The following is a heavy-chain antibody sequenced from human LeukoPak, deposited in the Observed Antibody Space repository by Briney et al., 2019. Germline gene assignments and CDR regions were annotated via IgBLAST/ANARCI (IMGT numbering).Heavy chain of an antibody. CDR3: ARDYGRSRDYGMDV. J-gene: IGHJ6*02. D-gene: IGHD3-10*01. Sequence: PGGSLRLSCAASGLPFSTSGMHWVRQAPGKGLVWVSRINADGSSASYADSVKGRFTISRDNAKNTLYLQMNSLRAEDTAMYYCARDYGRSRDYGMDVWGQGTTVTVSS. CDR2: INADGSSA. V-gene: IGHV3-74*01. CDR1: GLPFSTSG.